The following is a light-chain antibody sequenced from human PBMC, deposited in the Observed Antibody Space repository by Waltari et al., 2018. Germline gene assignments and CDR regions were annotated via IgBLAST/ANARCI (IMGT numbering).Light chain of an antibody. Sequence: QSVLTQPPSASGTPGQRVTIPCPGSSSHIRDNYVYWYQHLPGTAPKLLIFSNPQRPSGVRDRFSGSKSGTSASLAISGLRSEDEGDYYCAAWDDTLSHWVFGGGTKLTVL. J-gene: IGLJ3*02. CDR2: SNP. CDR3: AAWDDTLSHWV. V-gene: IGLV1-47*01. CDR1: SSHIRDNY.